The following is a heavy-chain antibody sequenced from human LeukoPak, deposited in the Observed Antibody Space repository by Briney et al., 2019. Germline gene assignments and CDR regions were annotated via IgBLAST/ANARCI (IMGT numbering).Heavy chain of an antibody. V-gene: IGHV1-18*01. CDR2: ISAYNGNT. Sequence: ASVKVSCKASGYTFTSYGISWVRQAPGQGLEWMGWISAYNGNTNYAQKLQGRVTMTTDTSTSTAYMELRSLRSDDTAVYYCARDPGYCSSTSCYTGGYFDYWGQGTLVTVSS. J-gene: IGHJ4*02. CDR3: ARDPGYCSSTSCYTGGYFDY. CDR1: GYTFTSYG. D-gene: IGHD2-2*02.